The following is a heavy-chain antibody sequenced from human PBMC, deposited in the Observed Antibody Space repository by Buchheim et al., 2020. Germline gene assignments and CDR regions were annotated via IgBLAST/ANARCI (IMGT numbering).Heavy chain of an antibody. CDR3: ARVRAQRDDDFWSGYYDYYYYGMDV. D-gene: IGHD3-3*01. CDR1: GFTFSSYA. CDR2: ISYDGSNK. Sequence: QVQLVESGGGVVQPGRSLRLSCAASGFTFSSYAMHWVRQAPGKGLEWVAVISYDGSNKYYADSVKGRFTISRDNSKNTLYLQMNSLRAEDTAVYYCARVRAQRDDDFWSGYYDYYYYGMDVWGQGTT. J-gene: IGHJ6*02. V-gene: IGHV3-30*04.